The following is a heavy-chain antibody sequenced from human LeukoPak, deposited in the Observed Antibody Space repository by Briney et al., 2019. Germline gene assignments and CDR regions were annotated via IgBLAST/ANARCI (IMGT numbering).Heavy chain of an antibody. CDR1: GFTLSTYT. Sequence: GDSLRLSCAASGFTLSTYTINWVRQAPGKGLEWVSSISSSTSYIYYADSVKGRFTISRDNAKNSLYLQMNSLRAEDTAVYYCASGTTDIVVVPATLRNYYFDYWGQGTLVTVSS. CDR3: ASGTTDIVVVPATLRNYYFDY. J-gene: IGHJ4*02. D-gene: IGHD2-2*01. V-gene: IGHV3-21*04. CDR2: ISSSTSYI.